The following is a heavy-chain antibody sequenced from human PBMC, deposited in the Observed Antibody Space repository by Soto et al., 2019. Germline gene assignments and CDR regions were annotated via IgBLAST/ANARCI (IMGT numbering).Heavy chain of an antibody. CDR1: GFTFSHYV. CDR3: AKVRASYLIASYFYYGLEV. CDR2: ISGSGSSV. Sequence: EVQLLESGGGLVRPGGSLRLSCAASGFTFSHYVLSWVRQAPGGGLEWVSSISGSGSSVYLADSVRGRFAMSRDLSTNTVSLQMNSLTVEDTASYYCAKVRASYLIASYFYYGLEVWGQGTTVTVSS. D-gene: IGHD2-21*01. J-gene: IGHJ6*02. V-gene: IGHV3-23*01.